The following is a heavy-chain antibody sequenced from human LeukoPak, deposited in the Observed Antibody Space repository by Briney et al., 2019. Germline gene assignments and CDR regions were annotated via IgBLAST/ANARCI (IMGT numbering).Heavy chain of an antibody. CDR1: GGSISSGDYY. Sequence: SQTLSLTCTVSGGSISSGDYYWRWLRQPPGTGLEWVGYIYYSGSTYYNPSLKSRVTISVDTSKNQFSLKLSSVTAADTAVYYCARRPDCSSTSCYSFWFDHWGQGTLVTVSS. J-gene: IGHJ5*02. CDR2: IYYSGST. CDR3: ARRPDCSSTSCYSFWFDH. V-gene: IGHV4-30-4*08. D-gene: IGHD2-2*02.